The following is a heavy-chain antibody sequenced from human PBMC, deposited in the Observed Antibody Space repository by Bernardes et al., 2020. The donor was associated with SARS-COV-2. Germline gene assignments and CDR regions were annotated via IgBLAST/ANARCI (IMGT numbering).Heavy chain of an antibody. J-gene: IGHJ4*02. CDR2: ISVYNGDT. D-gene: IGHD6-13*01. V-gene: IGHV1-18*01. Sequence: ASVKVSCKASGYTFTRYGINWVRQAPGQGLEWMGWISVYNGDTNYAQKLQDRVTMTTDTSTSTAYMEVRSLRSDDTAVYYCARDVLGEQQLVKDYFDYWGQGTLVTVSS. CDR3: ARDVLGEQQLVKDYFDY. CDR1: GYTFTRYG.